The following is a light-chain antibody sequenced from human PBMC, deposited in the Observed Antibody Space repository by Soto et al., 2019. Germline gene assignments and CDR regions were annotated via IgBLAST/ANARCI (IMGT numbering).Light chain of an antibody. CDR1: QSVSSN. Sequence: EIVMTQSPATLSVSPGERATLSCRASQSVSSNLAWYQQKPGQAPRLLIYDASSRATGVPDRFSGSGSGTDFTLTISRLEPEDFAVYYCQQYGRSPTTFGQGTKVDIK. CDR3: QQYGRSPTT. J-gene: IGKJ1*01. CDR2: DAS. V-gene: IGKV3-20*01.